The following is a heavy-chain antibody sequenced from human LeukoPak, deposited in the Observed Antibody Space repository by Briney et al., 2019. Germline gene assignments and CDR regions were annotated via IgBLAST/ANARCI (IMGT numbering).Heavy chain of an antibody. Sequence: GGSLRLSCAASGFTFSSYAMNWVRQAPLKGLEWVSAISGSGRNTYYADSVKGRFTISRDNPKNTLYLQMNSLRAEDSAVYYCVTNYFDSSAYYPDFDYWGQGALVTVSS. CDR1: GFTFSSYA. CDR2: ISGSGRNT. V-gene: IGHV3-23*01. J-gene: IGHJ4*02. CDR3: VTNYFDSSAYYPDFDY. D-gene: IGHD3-22*01.